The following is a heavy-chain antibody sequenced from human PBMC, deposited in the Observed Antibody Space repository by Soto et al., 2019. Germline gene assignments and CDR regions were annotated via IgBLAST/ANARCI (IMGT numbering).Heavy chain of an antibody. CDR2: IYPGDSDT. V-gene: IGHV5-51*01. D-gene: IGHD3-9*01. CDR3: ARRRRESFDWLGGFYP. CDR1: GYSFTSYW. Sequence: GESLKISCKGSGYSFTSYWIGWVRQMPGKGLKWMGIIYPGDSDTRYSPSFQGQVTISADKSISTAYLQWSSRKASDTAMYDCARRRRESFDWLGGFYPWRQGNLVTVS. J-gene: IGHJ5*02.